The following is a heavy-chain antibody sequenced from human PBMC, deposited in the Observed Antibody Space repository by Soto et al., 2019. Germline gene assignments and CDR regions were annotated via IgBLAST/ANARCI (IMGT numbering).Heavy chain of an antibody. D-gene: IGHD3-16*01. CDR1: GFTFRSYV. Sequence: QVHLVGSGGGVVQPGTSLRVSCVGSGFTFRSYVIHWVRQAPGKGLEWVALTSYDGSDKYYGDSVRGRFTISRDNSRNTVDLQMDSLRLEDTALYYCARWGTTGGLDVWGQGTLVSVSS. CDR2: TSYDGSDK. V-gene: IGHV3-30*19. J-gene: IGHJ1*01. CDR3: ARWGTTGGLDV.